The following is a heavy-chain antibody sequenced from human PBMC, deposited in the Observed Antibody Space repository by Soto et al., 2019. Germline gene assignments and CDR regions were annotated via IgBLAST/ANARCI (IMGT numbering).Heavy chain of an antibody. D-gene: IGHD3-10*01. CDR3: AKRSYGSGSRTDAFDI. Sequence: GGSLRLASAACRSTFSSYSMDWVRQAPGKGLEWVSYISGSSSSIYYADSVKGRFTISRDNSKNTLYLQMNSLRAEDTAVYYCAKRSYGSGSRTDAFDIWGQGTMVTVSS. CDR2: ISGSSSSI. J-gene: IGHJ3*02. V-gene: IGHV3-48*01. CDR1: RSTFSSYS.